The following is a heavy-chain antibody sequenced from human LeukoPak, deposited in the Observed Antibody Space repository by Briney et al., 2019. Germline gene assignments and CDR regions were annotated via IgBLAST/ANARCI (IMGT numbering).Heavy chain of an antibody. D-gene: IGHD3-16*01. Sequence: GGSLRLSCAGSGFTFSSQWMHWVRQAPGKGLVWVSRINSDGSTTTYADSVRGRFSISRDNAKNTLYLQMNSLRAEDTAVYYCARDKDLGATRLDYWGQGTLVTVSS. CDR1: GFTFSSQW. V-gene: IGHV3-74*01. J-gene: IGHJ4*02. CDR2: INSDGSTT. CDR3: ARDKDLGATRLDY.